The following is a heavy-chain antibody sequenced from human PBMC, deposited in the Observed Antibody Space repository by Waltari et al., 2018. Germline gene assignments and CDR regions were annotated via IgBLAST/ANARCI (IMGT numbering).Heavy chain of an antibody. CDR2: IYYSGST. CDR1: GGSISSSSYY. CDR3: ARRGYCGGDCYITNWFDP. J-gene: IGHJ5*02. V-gene: IGHV4-39*01. Sequence: QLQLQESGPGLVKPSETLSLTCTVSGGSISSSSYYWGWIRQPPGKGLEWIGSIYYSGSTYYNPSLKSRVTISVDTSKNQFSLKLSSVTAADTAVYYCARRGYCGGDCYITNWFDPWGQGTLVTVSS. D-gene: IGHD2-21*01.